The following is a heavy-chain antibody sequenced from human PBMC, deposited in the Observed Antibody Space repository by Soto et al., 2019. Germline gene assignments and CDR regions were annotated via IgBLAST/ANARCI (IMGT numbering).Heavy chain of an antibody. CDR2: ISGSGGST. V-gene: IGHV3-23*01. D-gene: IGHD3-22*01. CDR3: AKSPSHYDSSGYYLGRGTHKYFQH. J-gene: IGHJ1*01. CDR1: GFTFSSYA. Sequence: EVQLLESGGGLVQPGGSLRLSCAASGFTFSSYAMSWVRQAPGKGLEWVSAISGSGGSTYYADSVKGRFTISRDNSKNTLYLQINSLRAEDTAVYYCAKSPSHYDSSGYYLGRGTHKYFQHWGQGTLVTVSS.